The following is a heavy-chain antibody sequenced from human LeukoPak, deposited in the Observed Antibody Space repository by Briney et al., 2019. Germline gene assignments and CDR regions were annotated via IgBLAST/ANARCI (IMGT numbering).Heavy chain of an antibody. CDR2: ISGSGGST. CDR3: AKSFNSAARPFDY. CDR1: GFTFSSYA. Sequence: PGGSLRLSCAASGFTFSSYAMSWVRQAPGKGLEWVSAISGSGGSTYYADSVKGRFTISRDNSKDTLYLQMNSPRAEDTAVYYCAKSFNSAARPFDYWGQGTLVTVSS. J-gene: IGHJ4*02. V-gene: IGHV3-23*01. D-gene: IGHD6-6*01.